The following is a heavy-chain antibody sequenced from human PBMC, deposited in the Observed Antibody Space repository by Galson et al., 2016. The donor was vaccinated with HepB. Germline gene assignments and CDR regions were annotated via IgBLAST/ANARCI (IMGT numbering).Heavy chain of an antibody. D-gene: IGHD3-3*01. J-gene: IGHJ4*02. CDR3: ARWYHDFWSAYYNPQHTYYFDS. CDR2: IKQDGSEK. Sequence: SLRLSCAASGFSFSSYWMSWVRQAPGKGPEWVANIKQDGSEKYFLASVKGRFTVSRDNAQTSLYLQMNSLRAEDTAVYYCARWYHDFWSAYYNPQHTYYFDSWGQGTLVTVSS. V-gene: IGHV3-7*04. CDR1: GFSFSSYW.